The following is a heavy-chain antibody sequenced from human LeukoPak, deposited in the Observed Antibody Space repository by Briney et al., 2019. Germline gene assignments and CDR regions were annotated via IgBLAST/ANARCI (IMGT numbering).Heavy chain of an antibody. CDR2: ISSYNGNT. Sequence: ASVKVSCKASGYTFTSYGISWVGQAPGQGLEWMGWISSYNGNTNYAQKLQGRVTMTTDTSTSTAYMELRSLRSDDTAVYYCVRDREDFDWSALPLFDYWGQGTLVTVSS. J-gene: IGHJ4*02. CDR3: VRDREDFDWSALPLFDY. V-gene: IGHV1-18*01. CDR1: GYTFTSYG. D-gene: IGHD3-9*01.